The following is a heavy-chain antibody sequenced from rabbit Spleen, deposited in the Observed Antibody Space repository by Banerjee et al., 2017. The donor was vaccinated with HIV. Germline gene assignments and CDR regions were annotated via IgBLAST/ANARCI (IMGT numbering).Heavy chain of an antibody. J-gene: IGHJ4*01. CDR2: INIVTGKS. CDR3: ARDLVVVIGWNFNL. Sequence: QEQLEESGGDLVKPEGSLTLTCTASGFTISSSYWICWVRQAPGKGLEWIACINIVTGKSVYASWASGRFIMSRTSSTTVTLQMTSLTAADTATYFCARDLVVVIGWNFNLWGPGTLVTVS. V-gene: IGHV1S45*01. D-gene: IGHD8-1*01. CDR1: GFTISSSYW.